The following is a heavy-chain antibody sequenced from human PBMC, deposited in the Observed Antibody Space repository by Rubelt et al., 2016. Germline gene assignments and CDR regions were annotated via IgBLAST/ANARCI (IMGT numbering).Heavy chain of an antibody. V-gene: IGHV3-15*07. J-gene: IGHJ4*02. CDR1: GFTFSNAW. D-gene: IGHD5-18*01. CDR2: IKSKTGGGTT. Sequence: EVQLVESGGGLVQPGGSLRLSCAASGFTFSNAWMNWVRQAPGKGLEWGGRIKSKTGGGTTDYAAPVKGRFTISRDDSKNTLYLQMNSLKTEDTAVYYCTTDTAMDNDFDYWGQGTLVTVSS. CDR3: TTDTAMDNDFDY.